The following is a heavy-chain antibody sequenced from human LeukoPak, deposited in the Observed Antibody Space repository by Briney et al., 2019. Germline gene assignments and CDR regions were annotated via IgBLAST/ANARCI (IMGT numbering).Heavy chain of an antibody. CDR2: ISSSSSYI. Sequence: PGGSLRLSCATSGFTFSSYSMNWVRQAPGKGLEWVSSISSSSSYIYYAGSVKGRFTISRDNAKNSLYLQMNSLRAEDTAVYYCARYGPKGLDYWGQGTLVTVSS. CDR1: GFTFSSYS. D-gene: IGHD3-10*01. J-gene: IGHJ4*02. V-gene: IGHV3-21*01. CDR3: ARYGPKGLDY.